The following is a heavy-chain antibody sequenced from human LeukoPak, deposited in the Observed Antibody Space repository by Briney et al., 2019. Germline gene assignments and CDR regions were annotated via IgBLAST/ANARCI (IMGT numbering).Heavy chain of an antibody. J-gene: IGHJ4*02. D-gene: IGHD3-22*01. CDR1: GFTLSSYA. CDR3: AKEVWYYYDGSGSPSTLDY. Sequence: PGASLRLSCAASGFTLSSYAMSWVRQAPGKGLEWVSAISGSGGSTYYADSVKGRFTISRDNSKNTLYLQMNSLRAEDTAVYYCAKEVWYYYDGSGSPSTLDYWGQGALVTVSS. V-gene: IGHV3-23*01. CDR2: ISGSGGST.